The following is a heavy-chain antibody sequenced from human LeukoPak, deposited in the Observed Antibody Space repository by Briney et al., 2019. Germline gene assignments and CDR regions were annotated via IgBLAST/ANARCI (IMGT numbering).Heavy chain of an antibody. CDR1: GFTFGDYA. V-gene: IGHV3-49*04. Sequence: GGSLRLSCTASGFTFGDYAMNWVRQAPGKGLEWVGFIRSKAYGGTTEYAASVKGRFTISRDDSKSIAYLQMNSLKTEDTAVYYCTRMADCSSTSCYTSYYYYYYMDVWGKGTTVTVSS. CDR2: IRSKAYGGTT. J-gene: IGHJ6*03. CDR3: TRMADCSSTSCYTSYYYYYYMDV. D-gene: IGHD2-2*02.